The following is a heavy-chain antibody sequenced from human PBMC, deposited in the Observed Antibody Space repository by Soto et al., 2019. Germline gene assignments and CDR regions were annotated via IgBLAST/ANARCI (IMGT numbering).Heavy chain of an antibody. V-gene: IGHV4-59*01. CDR1: GGSISSYY. CDR2: IYYSGST. J-gene: IGHJ6*02. Sequence: SETLSLTCTVSGGSISSYYWSWIRQPPGKGLEWIGYIYYSGSTNYNPSLKSRVTISVDTSKNQFSLKLSSVTAADTAVYYCARGAGWQAIFGVVTSSYYYGMDVWGQGTTVTV. D-gene: IGHD3-3*01. CDR3: ARGAGWQAIFGVVTSSYYYGMDV.